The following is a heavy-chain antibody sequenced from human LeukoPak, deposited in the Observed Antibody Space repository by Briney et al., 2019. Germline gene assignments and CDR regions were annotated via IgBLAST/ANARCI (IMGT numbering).Heavy chain of an antibody. CDR3: ARGPTISETGYFDY. V-gene: IGHV4-34*01. CDR2: INHRGDT. D-gene: IGHD1-1*01. CDR1: GGAFSTYY. Sequence: SETLSLTCAVYGGAFSTYYWSWIRQSPGKGLEWIAEINHRGDTNYNPSAKSRVTISVDTSKNQFSLKVTSLTAADTAVYYCARGPTISETGYFDYWGQGTLVTVSS. J-gene: IGHJ4*03.